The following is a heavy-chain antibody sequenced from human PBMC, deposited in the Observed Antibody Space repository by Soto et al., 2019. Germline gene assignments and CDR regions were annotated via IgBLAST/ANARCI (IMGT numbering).Heavy chain of an antibody. Sequence: QVQLQESGPGLLKPSETLSLTCTVSGGSISSNYWSWIRQPPGKGLEWIGYIYYSGSTKYNPSLKSRVTISVDTSKNQFSLKLSSVTAADTAVYYCVNGGCSGGSCYPWISWFDPWGQGTLVTVSS. CDR3: VNGGCSGGSCYPWISWFDP. CDR1: GGSISSNY. J-gene: IGHJ5*02. CDR2: IYYSGST. V-gene: IGHV4-59*08. D-gene: IGHD2-15*01.